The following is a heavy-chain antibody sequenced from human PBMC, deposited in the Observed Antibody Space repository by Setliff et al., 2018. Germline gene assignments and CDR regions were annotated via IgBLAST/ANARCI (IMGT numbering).Heavy chain of an antibody. D-gene: IGHD3-10*01. J-gene: IGHJ1*01. CDR2: IDHSGYT. CDR1: GGSLSSFY. V-gene: IGHV4-59*12. Sequence: PSETLSLTCTVSGGSLSSFYWSWIRQSPGRGLDWIGYIDHSGYTYYNPSLSGRVTISIDTSKNQFSLRLTSVTAADTAVYYCARVDFTMLQGVLGQWGQGTLVTVSS. CDR3: ARVDFTMLQGVLGQ.